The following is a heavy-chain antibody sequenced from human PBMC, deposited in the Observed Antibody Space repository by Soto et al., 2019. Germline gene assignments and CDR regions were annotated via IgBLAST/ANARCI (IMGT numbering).Heavy chain of an antibody. V-gene: IGHV4-59*01. J-gene: IGHJ5*02. Sequence: SETLSLTCTVSGGSISNYYWNWIRQTPGKGLEWIGHIYYCGSTKYNPSLNSRATISLDTSNKQFSLKLSSVTAADTAVYYCARDRADSSSWCWLDPWGQGTLVTVSS. CDR1: GGSISNYY. CDR3: ARDRADSSSWCWLDP. CDR2: IYYCGST. D-gene: IGHD6-13*01.